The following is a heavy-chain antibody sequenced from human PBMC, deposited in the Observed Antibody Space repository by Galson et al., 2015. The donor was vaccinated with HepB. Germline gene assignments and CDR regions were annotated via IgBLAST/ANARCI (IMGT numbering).Heavy chain of an antibody. CDR3: ARVREIAAAGGGHYFDY. CDR1: GYTFTTYA. J-gene: IGHJ4*02. D-gene: IGHD6-13*01. CDR2: INAGNGNT. V-gene: IGHV1-3*01. Sequence: SVKVSCKASGYTFTTYAMHWVRQAPGQRPEWMGWINAGNGNTKYSQKLQGRVSITRDTSASTAYMELSSLRSEDTAVYYCARVREIAAAGGGHYFDYWGQGTLVTVSS.